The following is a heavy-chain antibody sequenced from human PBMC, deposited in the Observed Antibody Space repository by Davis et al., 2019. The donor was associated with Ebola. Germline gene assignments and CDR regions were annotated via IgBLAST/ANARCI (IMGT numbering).Heavy chain of an antibody. D-gene: IGHD5-18*01. CDR2: IKKDGSEK. CDR3: ARDLVGFGYTYSGDYYYGMDV. J-gene: IGHJ6*02. CDR1: GITFNTYW. Sequence: GESLKISCAASGITFNTYWMSWVRQAPGKGLEWVASIKKDGSEKYYVESVKVRFTISRDNAKSSLYLQMNSLRVEDTAVYYWARDLVGFGYTYSGDYYYGMDVWGQGTTVTVSS. V-gene: IGHV3-7*03.